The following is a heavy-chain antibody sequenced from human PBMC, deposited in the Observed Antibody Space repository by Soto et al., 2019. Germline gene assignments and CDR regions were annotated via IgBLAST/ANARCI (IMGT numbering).Heavy chain of an antibody. CDR1: GFTFRTYW. V-gene: IGHV3-7*01. D-gene: IGHD1-1*01. J-gene: IGHJ6*02. CDR2: IKQDGSET. Sequence: QLVESGGGLVQPGGSLRLSCRASGFTFRTYWMSWVRQVPGKGLEWVANIKQDGSETTYLPSVKGRFTVSRDNTKISLDLQMNSLRAEDTAVYYGTREVNEERKRQFYYHGKDVWGQGNTVIVSS. CDR3: TREVNEERKRQFYYHGKDV.